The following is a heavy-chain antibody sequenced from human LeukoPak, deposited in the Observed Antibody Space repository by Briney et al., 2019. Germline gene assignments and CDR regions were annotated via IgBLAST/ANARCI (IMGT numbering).Heavy chain of an antibody. V-gene: IGHV1-24*01. D-gene: IGHD3-10*01. CDR2: FDPEDGET. J-gene: IGHJ3*02. CDR3: ATSTVRRVAFDI. Sequence: ASVKVSCKVSGYTLTELSMHWARQAPGKGLEWMGGFDPEDGETIYAQKFQGRVTMTEDTSTDTAYMELSSLRSEDTAVYYCATSTVRRVAFDIWGQGTMVTVSS. CDR1: GYTLTELS.